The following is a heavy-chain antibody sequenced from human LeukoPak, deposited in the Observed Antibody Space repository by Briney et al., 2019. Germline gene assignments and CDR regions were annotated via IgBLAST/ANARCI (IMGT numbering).Heavy chain of an antibody. V-gene: IGHV4-61*02. J-gene: IGHJ4*02. CDR1: GGSISSSSYY. CDR2: IHTSGST. CDR3: AREAVVPAAPFDY. D-gene: IGHD2-2*01. Sequence: SETLSLTCTVSGGSISSSSYYWGWIRQPPGKGLEWIGRIHTSGSTNYNPSLKSRVTISVDTSKNQFSLKLSSVTAADTAVYYCAREAVVPAAPFDYWGQGTLVTVSS.